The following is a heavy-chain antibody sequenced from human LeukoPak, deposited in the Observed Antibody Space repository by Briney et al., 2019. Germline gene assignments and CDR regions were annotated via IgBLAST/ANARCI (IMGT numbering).Heavy chain of an antibody. CDR1: GFTFSSYD. D-gene: IGHD3-22*01. CDR2: ISYDGSNK. Sequence: GGSLRLSCAASGFTFSSYDMHWVRQAPGKGLEWVAVISYDGSNKYYADSVKGRFTISRDNAKNTLYLQMNSLRAEDTAVYYCARDGQSDYYDSSGDPFVPWGQGTLVTVSS. J-gene: IGHJ5*02. V-gene: IGHV3-30*03. CDR3: ARDGQSDYYDSSGDPFVP.